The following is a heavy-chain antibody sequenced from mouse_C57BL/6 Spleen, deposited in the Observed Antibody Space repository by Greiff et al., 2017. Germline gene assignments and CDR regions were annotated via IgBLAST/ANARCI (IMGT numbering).Heavy chain of an antibody. CDR1: GYAFSSSW. CDR3: ASSYEFDY. Sequence: QVQLQQSGPELVKPGASVKIPCKASGYAFSSSWMNWVKQRPGKGLEWIGRIYPGDGDTNYNGKFKGKATLTADKSSSTAYMQLSSLTSEDSAVYFCASSYEFDYWGQGTTLTVSS. D-gene: IGHD1-1*01. V-gene: IGHV1-82*01. J-gene: IGHJ2*01. CDR2: IYPGDGDT.